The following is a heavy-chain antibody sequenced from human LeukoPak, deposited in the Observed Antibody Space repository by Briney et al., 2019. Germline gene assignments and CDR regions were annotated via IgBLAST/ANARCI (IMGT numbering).Heavy chain of an antibody. CDR3: AKDIGYSSSSGIDY. J-gene: IGHJ4*02. CDR2: ISYDGSNK. CDR1: GFTFSSYG. Sequence: PGGSLRLSCAASGFTFSSYGMHWVRQAPGKGLEWVAVISYDGSNKYYVGSVKGRFTISRDNSKNTLYLQMNSLRAEDTAVYYCAKDIGYSSSSGIDYWGQGTLVTVSS. D-gene: IGHD6-6*01. V-gene: IGHV3-30*18.